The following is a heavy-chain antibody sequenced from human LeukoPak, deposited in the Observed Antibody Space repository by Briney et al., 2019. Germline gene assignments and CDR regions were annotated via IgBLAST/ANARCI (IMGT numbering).Heavy chain of an antibody. D-gene: IGHD3-3*01. Sequence: GGSLRLSCAASEFTFSEYSMNWVRQAPGKGLEWVANIKQDGSEKYYVDSVKGRFTISRDNAKNSLYLQMNSLRAEDTAVYYCARDGDYDFWSGYSNYWGQGTLVTVSS. CDR3: ARDGDYDFWSGYSNY. J-gene: IGHJ4*02. CDR2: IKQDGSEK. V-gene: IGHV3-7*01. CDR1: EFTFSEYS.